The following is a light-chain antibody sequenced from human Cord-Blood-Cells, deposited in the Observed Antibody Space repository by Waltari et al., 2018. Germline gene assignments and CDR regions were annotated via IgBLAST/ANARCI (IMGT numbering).Light chain of an antibody. CDR3: QQYNNWPWT. Sequence: EIVMTQSLATLSMSTGERATLSCRASQSVSSNLPWYQQKPGQAPRLLIYGASTRATGIPARFSGSGSGTEFTLTISSLQSEDFAVYYCQQYNNWPWTFGQGTKVEIK. V-gene: IGKV3D-15*01. CDR2: GAS. J-gene: IGKJ1*01. CDR1: QSVSSN.